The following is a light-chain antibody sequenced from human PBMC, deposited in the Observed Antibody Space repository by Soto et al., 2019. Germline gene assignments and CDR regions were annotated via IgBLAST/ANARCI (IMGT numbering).Light chain of an antibody. V-gene: IGKV3-15*01. J-gene: IGKJ1*01. CDR3: QQYNNWARWT. CDR1: QSVSSN. Sequence: EIVMTQSPATLSVSPGERATLSCRASQSVSSNLAWYQQKPGQAPRLLIYGASTRATGIPARFSGSGSGTEFTRTISSLQSEDFAVYYCQQYNNWARWTFGQGTKVEIK. CDR2: GAS.